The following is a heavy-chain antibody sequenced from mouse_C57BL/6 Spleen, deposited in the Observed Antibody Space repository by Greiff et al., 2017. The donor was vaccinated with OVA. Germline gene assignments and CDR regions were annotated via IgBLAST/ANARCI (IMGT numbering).Heavy chain of an antibody. CDR1: GYTFTSYW. CDR2: IDPSDSYT. V-gene: IGHV1-69*01. CDR3: ARTGTYAMDY. D-gene: IGHD4-1*01. Sequence: QVQLQQPGAELVMPGASVKLSCKASGYTFTSYWMHWVKQRPGQGLEWIGEIDPSDSYTKYNQKFKGKSTLPVDKSSSTAYMQLSILTSEDSAVYYCARTGTYAMDYWGQGTSVTVSS. J-gene: IGHJ4*01.